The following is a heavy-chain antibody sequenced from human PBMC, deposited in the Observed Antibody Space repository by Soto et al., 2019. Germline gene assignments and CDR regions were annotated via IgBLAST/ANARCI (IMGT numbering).Heavy chain of an antibody. D-gene: IGHD3-16*01. J-gene: IGHJ3*02. CDR1: GFSFSWAG. CDR3: ARGLNKVAGGAFDI. Sequence: QVQLVQSGGGAVLPGNSLKLSCAAYGFSFSWAGMHWIRQTPGKGLEWVAVVSGDGRDILYADSVKGRFTISRDNPKSTLYLQMNSLGAEDAAIYYCARGLNKVAGGAFDIWGQGTLVTVSS. CDR2: VSGDGRDI. V-gene: IGHV3-30*19.